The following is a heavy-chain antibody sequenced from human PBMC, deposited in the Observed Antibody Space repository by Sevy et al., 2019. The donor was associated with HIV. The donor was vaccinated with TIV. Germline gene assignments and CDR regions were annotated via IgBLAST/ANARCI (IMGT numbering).Heavy chain of an antibody. D-gene: IGHD4-17*01. Sequence: GGSLRLSCATSGFTFSSYAMSWVRQAPEKGLEWVSAISASDGDTYYANSVKGRFTISRDNSKNTLYLQMNSLRAEDTAVYYCAKDLNSLTTAGSELDYWGQGTLVTVSS. CDR3: AKDLNSLTTAGSELDY. CDR1: GFTFSSYA. CDR2: ISASDGDT. J-gene: IGHJ4*02. V-gene: IGHV3-23*01.